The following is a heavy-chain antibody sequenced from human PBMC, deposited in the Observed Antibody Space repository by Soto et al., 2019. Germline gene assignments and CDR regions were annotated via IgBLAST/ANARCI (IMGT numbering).Heavy chain of an antibody. Sequence: QVQLQESGAGLVKPSGTLSLTCAVSSGSISSSNWWCGVRQPPGKGLEGVGEIYHNGSTNYNPSLKSQVTISVDKSKNQFSLKLSSVTAADTAVYYCARRGSSWEVDYWGQGTLVTVSS. J-gene: IGHJ4*02. CDR2: IYHNGST. V-gene: IGHV4-4*02. CDR1: SGSISSSNW. D-gene: IGHD6-13*01. CDR3: ARRGSSWEVDY.